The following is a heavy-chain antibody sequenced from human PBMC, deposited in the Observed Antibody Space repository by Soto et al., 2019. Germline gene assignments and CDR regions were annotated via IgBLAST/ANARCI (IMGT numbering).Heavy chain of an antibody. CDR1: GDSINSNYC. V-gene: IGHV4-4*02. J-gene: IGHJ4*02. CDR2: IYYSGGT. Sequence: QVQLQESGPGLVRPSGTLSLTCAVSGDSINSNYCWTWVRQPPGKGLEWIAEIYYSGGTSYNPSLXGXVXIXXDKSKNQFSLNLTSVTAADTAMYYCARDTGWGLGYWGQGTLVTVSS. CDR3: ARDTGWGLGY. D-gene: IGHD6-19*01.